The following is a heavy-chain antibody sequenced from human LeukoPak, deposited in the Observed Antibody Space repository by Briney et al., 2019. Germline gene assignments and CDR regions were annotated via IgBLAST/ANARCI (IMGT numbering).Heavy chain of an antibody. CDR3: AKGSDPFRWFGEFNVKLPRPIRHYYFDS. Sequence: NTSETLSLTCAVYGGSFSGYYWSWIRQPPGKGLEWIGEINHSGSTNYNPSLKSRVTISVDTSKNQFSLKLSSVTAADTAVYYCAKGSDPFRWFGEFNVKLPRPIRHYYFDSWGQGTLVTVS. CDR2: INHSGST. D-gene: IGHD3-10*01. CDR1: GGSFSGYY. J-gene: IGHJ4*02. V-gene: IGHV4-34*01.